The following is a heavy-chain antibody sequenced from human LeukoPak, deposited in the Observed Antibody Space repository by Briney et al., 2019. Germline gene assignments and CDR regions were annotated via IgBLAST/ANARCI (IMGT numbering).Heavy chain of an antibody. V-gene: IGHV3-74*01. Sequence: GGSLRLSCAASGFSFSTSWMHWVRQAPGKGLLWVSRINTDGSITTYADSVKGRFTISGDNAKNTVYLQMNSLRAEDTAVYYCAAPRYSGSYFDYWGQGALVTVSS. CDR2: INTDGSIT. CDR3: AAPRYSGSYFDY. D-gene: IGHD1-26*01. J-gene: IGHJ4*03. CDR1: GFSFSTSW.